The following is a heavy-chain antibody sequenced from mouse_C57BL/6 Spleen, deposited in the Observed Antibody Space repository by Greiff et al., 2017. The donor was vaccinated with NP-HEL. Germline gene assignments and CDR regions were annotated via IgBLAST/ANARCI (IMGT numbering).Heavy chain of an antibody. CDR3: ARSTMITRRAWFAY. J-gene: IGHJ3*01. Sequence: QVQLQQPGAELVRPGTSVKLSCKASGYTFTSYWMHWVKQRPGQGLEWIGVIDPSDSYTNYNQKFKGKATLTVDTSSSTAYMQLSSLTSEDSAVYYCARSTMITRRAWFAYWGQGTLVTVSA. CDR1: GYTFTSYW. D-gene: IGHD2-4*01. V-gene: IGHV1-59*01. CDR2: IDPSDSYT.